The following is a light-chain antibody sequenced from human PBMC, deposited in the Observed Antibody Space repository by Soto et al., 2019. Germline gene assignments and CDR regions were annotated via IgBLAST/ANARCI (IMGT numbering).Light chain of an antibody. CDR1: SSDVGGYNH. Sequence: QSALTQPASVSGSPGQSITISCTGTSSDVGGYNHVSWYQQHPGTVPKLIIYDVSSRPSGVSNRFSGSKSGNTASLTISGLQAEVEADYYCTSYRTIHTLIFGGGTKVTVL. J-gene: IGLJ2*01. CDR2: DVS. V-gene: IGLV2-14*03. CDR3: TSYRTIHTLI.